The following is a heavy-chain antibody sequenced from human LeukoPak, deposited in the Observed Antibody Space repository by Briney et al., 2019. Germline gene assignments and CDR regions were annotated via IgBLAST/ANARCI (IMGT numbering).Heavy chain of an antibody. CDR1: GGSISSGGYY. CDR3: ARVMEVRGVNHFDY. D-gene: IGHD3-10*01. Sequence: SETLSLTCTVSGGSISSGGYYWSWIRQHPGKGLEWIGYIYYSGSTYYNPSLKSRVTISVDTPKNQFSLKLSSVTAADTAVYYCARVMEVRGVNHFDYWGQGTLVTVSS. CDR2: IYYSGST. J-gene: IGHJ4*02. V-gene: IGHV4-31*03.